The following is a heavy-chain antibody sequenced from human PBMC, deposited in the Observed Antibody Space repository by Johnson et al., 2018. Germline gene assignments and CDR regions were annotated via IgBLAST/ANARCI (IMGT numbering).Heavy chain of an antibody. CDR1: GFTFGTSA. CDR2: ISYDENNK. Sequence: QVQLGESGGGVVQPGRSLRLSCAASGFTFGTSAMHWVRQAPGKGLEWVAAISYDENNKYYSDSLRGRFTISRDNSKKTLFLQMTGLRTADTAVYYCARGSGYYGGTGYMDVWGKGTTVTVSS. D-gene: IGHD4-23*01. J-gene: IGHJ6*03. CDR3: ARGSGYYGGTGYMDV. V-gene: IGHV3-30*03.